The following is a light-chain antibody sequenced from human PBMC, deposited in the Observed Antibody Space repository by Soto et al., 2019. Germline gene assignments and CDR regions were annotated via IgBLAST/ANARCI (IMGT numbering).Light chain of an antibody. J-gene: IGLJ2*01. V-gene: IGLV2-14*01. CDR1: SSDVGGYNY. CDR2: DVS. CDR3: SSFASSNTVI. Sequence: QPVLTQPASVSGSPGQSITISCTGNSSDVGGYNYVSWYQQHPGKAPKLVIYDVSNQPSGVSNRFSGSKSGNTASLTISGLRAEDDADYYCSSFASSNTVIFGGGTQLTVL.